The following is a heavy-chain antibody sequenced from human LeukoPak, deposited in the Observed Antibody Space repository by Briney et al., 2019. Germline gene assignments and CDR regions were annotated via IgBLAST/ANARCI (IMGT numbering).Heavy chain of an antibody. J-gene: IGHJ6*03. CDR1: GGTFSSHA. CDR2: IIPIFGTA. CDR3: ASKVTTDYYYYMDV. V-gene: IGHV1-69*05. D-gene: IGHD4-11*01. Sequence: GASVKVSCKASGGTFSSHAIGWVRQAPGQGLEWMGGIIPIFGTANYAQKFQGRVTITTDESTSTAYMELSSLRSEDTAVYYCASKVTTDYYYYMDVWGKGTTVTVS.